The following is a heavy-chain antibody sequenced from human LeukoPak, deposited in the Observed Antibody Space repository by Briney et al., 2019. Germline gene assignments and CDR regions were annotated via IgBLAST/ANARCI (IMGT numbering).Heavy chain of an antibody. CDR1: GGSISSSSYY. Sequence: SETLSLTCTVSGGSISSSSYYWGWIRQPPGKGLEWIGSIYYSGSTYYNPSLKSRVTISVDTSKNQFSLKLSSVTAADTAVYYCAGLRGEHHYYYYYYMDVWGKGTTVTVSS. CDR2: IYYSGST. V-gene: IGHV4-39*07. CDR3: AGLRGEHHYYYYYYMDV. D-gene: IGHD3-16*01. J-gene: IGHJ6*03.